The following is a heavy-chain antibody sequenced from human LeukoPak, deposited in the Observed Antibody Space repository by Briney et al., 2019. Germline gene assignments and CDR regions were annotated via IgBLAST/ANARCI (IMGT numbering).Heavy chain of an antibody. D-gene: IGHD6-13*01. Sequence: PGGPLRLSCAASGFAFSRYDMHWVRQVTGKGLEWVSGICAAGDTSYPGSVKGRFTISSDNAKNFLYLQMNNLRAGDTAVYYWARDEGSRWSFYYWGQGTLVTV. CDR3: ARDEGSRWSFYY. CDR2: ICAAGDT. CDR1: GFAFSRYD. V-gene: IGHV3-13*01. J-gene: IGHJ4*02.